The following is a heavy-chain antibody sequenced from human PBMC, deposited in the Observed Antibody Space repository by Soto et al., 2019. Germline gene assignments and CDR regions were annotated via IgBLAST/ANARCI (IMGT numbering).Heavy chain of an antibody. CDR3: AREECLVTRLEPFVI. D-gene: IGHD2-21*02. J-gene: IGHJ3*02. CDR2: IKPNGGST. V-gene: IGHV1-46*01. Sequence: QVQLVQSGAEVQNPGASVTGSCKASGYTFINYYMHWVRQAPGQGLEWRGIIKPNGGSTTSAQKFQGRVTLTRDTSTNTVNMEMSSLRPEVTSVNDCAREECLVTRLEPFVIWCQGTMGTVSS. CDR1: GYTFINYY.